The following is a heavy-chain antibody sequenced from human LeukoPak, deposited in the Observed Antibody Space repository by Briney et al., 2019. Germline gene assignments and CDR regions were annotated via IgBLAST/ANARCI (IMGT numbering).Heavy chain of an antibody. CDR3: ARDMVLRELYYYDSSGYYYPDAFDI. V-gene: IGHV1-18*01. Sequence: ASVKVSCKASGYTFTSYGISWVRQAPGQGLEWMGWISAYNGNTNYAQKLQGRVTMTTDTSTSTAYMELRSLRSDDTAVYYCARDMVLRELYYYDSSGYYYPDAFDIWGQGTMVTVSS. CDR1: GYTFTSYG. CDR2: ISAYNGNT. D-gene: IGHD3-22*01. J-gene: IGHJ3*02.